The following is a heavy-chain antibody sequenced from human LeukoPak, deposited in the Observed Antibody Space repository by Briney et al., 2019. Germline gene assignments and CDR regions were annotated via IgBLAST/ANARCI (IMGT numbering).Heavy chain of an antibody. Sequence: SETLSLTCNVSDYSISSVYYWGWIRQSPGEGLEWIGSIYHTGYTYYNPSLKSRITISLETSRTQFSLKLNSVTAADTAVYFCVTTGHSSGWQFDYWGQGTLVTVSS. J-gene: IGHJ4*02. CDR1: DYSISSVYY. CDR2: IYHTGYT. D-gene: IGHD6-19*01. V-gene: IGHV4-38-2*02. CDR3: VTTGHSSGWQFDY.